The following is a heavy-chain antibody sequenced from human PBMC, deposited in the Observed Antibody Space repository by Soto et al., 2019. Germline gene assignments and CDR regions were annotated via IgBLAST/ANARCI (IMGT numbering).Heavy chain of an antibody. CDR3: ARGGITMVRGVSDAFDI. CDR1: GGTFSSYA. V-gene: IGHV1-69*13. J-gene: IGHJ3*02. Sequence: SVKVSCKASGGTFSSYAISWVRQAPGQGLEWMGGIIPIFGTANYAQKFQGRVTITADESTSTAYMELSSLRSEDTAVYYCARGGITMVRGVSDAFDIWGKGTMVTVSS. CDR2: IIPIFGTA. D-gene: IGHD3-10*01.